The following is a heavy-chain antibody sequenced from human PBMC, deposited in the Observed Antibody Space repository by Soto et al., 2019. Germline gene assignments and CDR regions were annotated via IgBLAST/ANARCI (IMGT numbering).Heavy chain of an antibody. V-gene: IGHV1-18*01. CDR3: ARYWSGDILTGYEVSPFDY. Sequence: QVQLVQSGAEVKKPGASVKVSCKASGYTFTSYGISWVRQAPGQGLEWMGWISAYNGNTNYGQKLQGRVTMTTDTSTSTAYMELRSLRSDDTAVYYCARYWSGDILTGYEVSPFDYWGQGTLVTVSS. D-gene: IGHD3-9*01. J-gene: IGHJ4*02. CDR2: ISAYNGNT. CDR1: GYTFTSYG.